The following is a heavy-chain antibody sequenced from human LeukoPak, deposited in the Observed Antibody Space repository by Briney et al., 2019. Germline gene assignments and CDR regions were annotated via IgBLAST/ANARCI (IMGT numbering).Heavy chain of an antibody. D-gene: IGHD1-26*01. CDR1: GYTLPELS. Sequence: ASVKVSCKVSGYTLPELSMHWVRQAAGKGLEGMGGFDYEDGETLYPQKFQGRVTMTEDTSTDTAYLELSSLRSEDTAVYYCATDRTISGSSPPDVYGGQGTLVTVSS. V-gene: IGHV1-24*01. CDR2: FDYEDGET. J-gene: IGHJ4*02. CDR3: ATDRTISGSSPPDVY.